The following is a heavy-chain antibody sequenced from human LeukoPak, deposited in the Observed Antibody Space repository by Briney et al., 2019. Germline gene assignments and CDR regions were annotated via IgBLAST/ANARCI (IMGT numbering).Heavy chain of an antibody. CDR1: GFTFSSYW. CDR2: ISTDGRST. V-gene: IGHV3-74*01. D-gene: IGHD2-21*01. J-gene: IGHJ5*02. CDR3: ARDFLAGEA. Sequence: SGGSLRLSCAASGFTFSSYWMHWVRQAPGKGLVWVSRISTDGRSTTYADSVKGRFTISRDNAKNTLYLQMNSLGAEDTAVYYCARDFLAGEAWGQGTLVTVSS.